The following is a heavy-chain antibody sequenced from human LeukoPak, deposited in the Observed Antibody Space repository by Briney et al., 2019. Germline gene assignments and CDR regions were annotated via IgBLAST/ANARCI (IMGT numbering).Heavy chain of an antibody. Sequence: SQTLSLTCTVPGGSISSGSYCWSWIRQPAGTGLEWIGHIHTSGNTNYKPSLKSRVTISIDTSKNQFSLKLSSVTAADTAVYYCARDEGRGFGEFDDAFDIWGQGTMVTVSS. CDR1: GGSISSGSYC. D-gene: IGHD3-10*01. CDR2: IHTSGNT. CDR3: ARDEGRGFGEFDDAFDI. V-gene: IGHV4-61*09. J-gene: IGHJ3*02.